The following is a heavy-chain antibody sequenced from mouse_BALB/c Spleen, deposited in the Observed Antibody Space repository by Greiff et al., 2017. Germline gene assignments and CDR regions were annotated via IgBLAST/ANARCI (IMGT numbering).Heavy chain of an antibody. V-gene: IGHV3-2*02. J-gene: IGHJ4*01. D-gene: IGHD2-3*01. Sequence: EVKLMESGPGLVKPSQSLSLTCTVTGYSITSDYAWNWIRQFPGNKLEWMGYISYSGSTSYNPSLKSRISITRDTSKNQFFLQLNSVTTEDTATYYCAREIYDGYYGAMDYWGQGTSVTVSS. CDR2: ISYSGST. CDR1: GYSITSDYA. CDR3: AREIYDGYYGAMDY.